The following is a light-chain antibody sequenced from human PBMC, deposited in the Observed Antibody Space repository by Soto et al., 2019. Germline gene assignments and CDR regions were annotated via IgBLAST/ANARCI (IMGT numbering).Light chain of an antibody. CDR1: QTINKW. CDR3: QQYSDYSS. Sequence: DIQMSPSPSTLSASVGDRVTITRRASQTINKWLAWYQQKPGKAPQLLISDASSLQSGVPSRFSGSGSGTEFTLTISSLRPEDFATYYCQQYSDYSSFGHGTKVDIK. CDR2: DAS. J-gene: IGKJ1*01. V-gene: IGKV1-5*01.